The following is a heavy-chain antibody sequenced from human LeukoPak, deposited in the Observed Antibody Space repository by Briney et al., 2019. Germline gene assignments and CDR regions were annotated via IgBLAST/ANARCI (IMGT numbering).Heavy chain of an antibody. D-gene: IGHD3-10*01. CDR3: ARDRPVWFGEPVPVNWFDP. J-gene: IGHJ5*02. CDR2: IYYSGST. V-gene: IGHV4-30-4*01. CDR1: GGSISSGDYY. Sequence: SETLSLTCAVSGGSISSGDYYWSWIRQPPGKGLEWIGYIYYSGSTYYNPSLKSRVTISVDTSKNQFSLKLSSVTAADTAVYYCARDRPVWFGEPVPVNWFDPWGQGTLVTVSS.